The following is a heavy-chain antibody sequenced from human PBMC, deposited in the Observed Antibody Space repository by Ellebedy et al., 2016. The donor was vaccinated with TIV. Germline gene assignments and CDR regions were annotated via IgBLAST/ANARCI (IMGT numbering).Heavy chain of an antibody. D-gene: IGHD1-7*01. CDR3: ARSWNYDY. J-gene: IGHJ4*02. V-gene: IGHV3-64*01. CDR2: ISSNGGST. Sequence: GESLKISCAASGFTFSSYAMHWVRQAPGKGLEYVSAISSNGGSTYYANSVKGRFTISRDNSKNTLYLQMGSLRAEDMAVYYCARSWNYDYWGQGTLVTVSS. CDR1: GFTFSSYA.